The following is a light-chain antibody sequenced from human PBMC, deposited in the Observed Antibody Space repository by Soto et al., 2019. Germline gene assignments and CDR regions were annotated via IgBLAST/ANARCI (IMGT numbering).Light chain of an antibody. CDR2: GAS. J-gene: IGKJ4*01. CDR1: QSVSSNY. Sequence: ENVLTQSPGTLSLSPGERATLSCRASQSVSSNYLAWYQQKPGQAPRLFIYGASSRATGIPDRFSGSGSGTDFALTISGLEPEDFAVYYCQQYGSSPLTFGGGTKVEIK. CDR3: QQYGSSPLT. V-gene: IGKV3-20*01.